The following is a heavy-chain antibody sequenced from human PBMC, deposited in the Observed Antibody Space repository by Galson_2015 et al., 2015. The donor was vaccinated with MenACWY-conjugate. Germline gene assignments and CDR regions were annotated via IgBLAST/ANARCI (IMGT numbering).Heavy chain of an antibody. CDR1: GFTFSSYS. CDR3: ARDSTGNWNDFVYSYYGMDV. D-gene: IGHD1-1*01. V-gene: IGHV3-48*04. Sequence: SLRLSCAASGFTFSSYSMNWVRQAPGKGLEWVSYIRSSRSTIYYADSVKGRFTISRDNAKNSLYLQMNSLRAEDTAMYYCARDSTGNWNDFVYSYYGMDVWGQGTTVTVSS. J-gene: IGHJ6*02. CDR2: IRSSRSTI.